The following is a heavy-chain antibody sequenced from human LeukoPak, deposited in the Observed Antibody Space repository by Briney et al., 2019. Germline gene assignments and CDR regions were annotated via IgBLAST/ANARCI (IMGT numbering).Heavy chain of an antibody. D-gene: IGHD5-12*01. CDR1: GFTFSSYS. Sequence: GGSLTLSCAASGFTFSSYSMNWVRQAPGKGLEWVSSISSSSSYIYYADSVKGRFTISRDNAKNSLYLQMNSLRAEDTAVYYCARAVYSGYDSAFDIWGQGTMVTVSS. J-gene: IGHJ3*02. V-gene: IGHV3-21*01. CDR2: ISSSSSYI. CDR3: ARAVYSGYDSAFDI.